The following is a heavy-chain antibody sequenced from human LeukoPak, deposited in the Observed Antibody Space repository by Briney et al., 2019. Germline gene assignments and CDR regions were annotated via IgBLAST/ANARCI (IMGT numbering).Heavy chain of an antibody. CDR2: ISYDGSNN. V-gene: IGHV3-30*04. CDR1: GFTFSSYA. Sequence: GGSLRLSCAASGFTFSSYAMHWVRQAPGKGLEWVAIISYDGSNNFFADSVKGRFTISRDNSKNTLYLQMNSLRAEDTAVYYCARDAYYYDSSGYYYYYYYYMDVWGKGTTVTVSS. J-gene: IGHJ6*03. CDR3: ARDAYYYDSSGYYYYYYYYMDV. D-gene: IGHD3-22*01.